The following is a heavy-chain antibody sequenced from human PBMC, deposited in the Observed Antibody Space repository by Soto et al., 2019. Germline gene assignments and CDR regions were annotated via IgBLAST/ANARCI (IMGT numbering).Heavy chain of an antibody. CDR3: ARLLPSTWFPDN. CDR1: GGSISSSDYN. J-gene: IGHJ4*02. V-gene: IGHV4-39*01. CDR2: VYYTGTT. D-gene: IGHD6-13*01. Sequence: QLQLQESGPGLVKPSETLSLTCTVSGGSISSSDYNWGWIRLPPGEGLEWIGHVYYTGTTYYNPSLNSRVTISADTSTNQVSLKLSSVTAADTAVYYCARLLPSTWFPDNWGQGTLVTVSS.